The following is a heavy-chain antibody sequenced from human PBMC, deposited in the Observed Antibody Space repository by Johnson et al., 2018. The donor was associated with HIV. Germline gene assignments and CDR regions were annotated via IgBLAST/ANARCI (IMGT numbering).Heavy chain of an antibody. CDR1: GFTFSNAW. D-gene: IGHD1-1*01. V-gene: IGHV3-15*01. CDR2: IKSKTDGGTT. CDR3: ARGGYNWNDFLNDAFDM. J-gene: IGHJ3*02. Sequence: VQLVESGGGLVKPGGSLRLSCAASGFTFSNAWMSWVRQAPGKGLEWVGRIKSKTDGGTTDYAAPVKGSFTISRDDSKNTLYLQMNSLKTEDTAVYYCARGGYNWNDFLNDAFDMWGQGTVVTVSS.